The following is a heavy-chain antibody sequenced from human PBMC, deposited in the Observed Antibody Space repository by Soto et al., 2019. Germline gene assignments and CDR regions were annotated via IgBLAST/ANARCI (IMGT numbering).Heavy chain of an antibody. CDR3: ARELVAPRPGDAFDF. J-gene: IGHJ3*01. D-gene: IGHD6-6*01. Sequence: ASVKVSCKASGYTFTSNGISWVRQAPGQGLEWMGWISAYNGNTNYAQKLQGRVTMTTDTSTSTAYMELRSLRSDDTAVYYCARELVAPRPGDAFDFWGQGTMVTVSS. CDR2: ISAYNGNT. CDR1: GYTFTSNG. V-gene: IGHV1-18*01.